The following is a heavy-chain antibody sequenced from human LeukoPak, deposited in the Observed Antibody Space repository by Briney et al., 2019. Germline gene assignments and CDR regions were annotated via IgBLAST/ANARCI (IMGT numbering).Heavy chain of an antibody. CDR1: GDSVSSNSGA. Sequence: SQTLSLTCAISGDSVSSNSGAWNWIRQSLSRGLEWLGRTYYRSKWYNDYAVSVKSRITINPDTSKNQFSLQLNSVIPEDTAVYYCARGKAIDGLDVWGQGTPVAVSS. CDR3: ARGKAIDGLDV. J-gene: IGHJ6*02. V-gene: IGHV6-1*01. CDR2: TYYRSKWYN.